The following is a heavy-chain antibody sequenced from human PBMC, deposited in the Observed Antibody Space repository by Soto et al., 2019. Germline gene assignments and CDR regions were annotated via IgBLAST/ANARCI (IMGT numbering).Heavy chain of an antibody. D-gene: IGHD3-10*01. CDR2: IYWDGDE. CDR1: GFSLSTPDVG. V-gene: IGHV2-5*02. Sequence: QITLKESGPTLVKPTQTLSLTCAFSGFSLSTPDVGVGWIRQPPGKALEWVALIYWDGDERSSPSLKTRPTITKATSKNQLALTTTNVDPVDTGTYYCAHTNYYGSCYFDYWGQGALVTVSS. J-gene: IGHJ4*02. CDR3: AHTNYYGSCYFDY.